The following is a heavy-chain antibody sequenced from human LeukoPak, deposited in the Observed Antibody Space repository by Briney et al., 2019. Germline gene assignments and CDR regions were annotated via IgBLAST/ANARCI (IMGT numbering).Heavy chain of an antibody. CDR3: AREEAYYFDY. CDR2: ISSSGDTI. V-gene: IGHV3-48*03. CDR1: GFTFSSYE. Sequence: GGSLRLSCAASGFTFSSYEMHWVRQAPGKGLEWVSYISSSGDTIYYADFVKGRFTISRDNAKNSLYLQMNSLRAEDTAVYYCAREEAYYFDYWGQGTLVTVSS. J-gene: IGHJ4*02.